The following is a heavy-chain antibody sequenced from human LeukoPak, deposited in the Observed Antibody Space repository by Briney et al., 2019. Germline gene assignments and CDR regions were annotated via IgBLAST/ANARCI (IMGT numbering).Heavy chain of an antibody. CDR2: ISSSSSYI. Sequence: GGSLRLSCAASGFTFSSYSMNWVRQASGKGLEWVSSISSSSSYIYYADSVEGRFTISRDNAQNSLCLQMNSLRAEDTAVYYCARTPPAFDIWGQGTMVTVSS. CDR3: ARTPPAFDI. V-gene: IGHV3-21*01. J-gene: IGHJ3*02. D-gene: IGHD2-15*01. CDR1: GFTFSSYS.